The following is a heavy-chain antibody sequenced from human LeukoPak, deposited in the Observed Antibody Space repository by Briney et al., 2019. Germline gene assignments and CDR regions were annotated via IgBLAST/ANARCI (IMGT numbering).Heavy chain of an antibody. CDR3: AKGASVAGNDYFDY. CDR2: ISGGGGST. D-gene: IGHD6-19*01. V-gene: IGHV3-23*01. CDR1: VFTPSRYV. J-gene: IGHJ4*02. Sequence: RGALRLSPAASVFTPSRYVMSWVRQAPGKGREWVSAISGGGGSTYYADSVKGRSTISRDNSKNTLYLQMNSLRAEDTAVYYCAKGASVAGNDYFDYWGQGTLVTVSS.